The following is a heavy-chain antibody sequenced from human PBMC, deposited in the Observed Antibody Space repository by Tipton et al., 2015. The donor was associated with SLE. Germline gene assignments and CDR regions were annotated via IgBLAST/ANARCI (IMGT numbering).Heavy chain of an antibody. J-gene: IGHJ6*03. Sequence: TLSLTCSVSGVSIRGYYCRLIRQPPGQGMEWVGFIYHNGATKYNPSLKNRLSISIDTTKNQFSLQLTSVTAADSAVYYCTRGHFNSGTFPYYNYYYYMDGWGKGTAVTVSS. D-gene: IGHD3-10*01. CDR3: TRGHFNSGTFPYYNYYYYMDG. CDR2: IYHNGAT. CDR1: GVSIRGYY. V-gene: IGHV4-59*01.